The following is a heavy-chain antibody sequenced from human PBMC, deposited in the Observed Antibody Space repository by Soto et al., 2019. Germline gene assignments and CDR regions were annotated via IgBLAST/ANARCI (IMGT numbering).Heavy chain of an antibody. CDR2: ISNTGSTI. D-gene: IGHD4-17*01. CDR1: GFTFTTYS. CDR3: ARGTMTAVSKTDS. Sequence: GRSLRLSCAASGFTFTTYSMNWVRLAPGKGLEWLSYISNTGSTIYYADSVKGRFTISRDNAKNSLYLQMSGLRVEDTAVYYCARGTMTAVSKTDSWGQGALVTVSS. V-gene: IGHV3-48*01. J-gene: IGHJ4*02.